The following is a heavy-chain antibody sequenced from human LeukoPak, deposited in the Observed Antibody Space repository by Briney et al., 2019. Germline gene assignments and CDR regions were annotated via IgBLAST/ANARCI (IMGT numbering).Heavy chain of an antibody. D-gene: IGHD5-18*01. CDR1: GGSISSYS. J-gene: IGHJ6*03. CDR2: ICYSGST. Sequence: PSETLSLTCTVSGGSISSYSWSWIRQPPGKGLEWIGYICYSGSTNYNPSLKSRVTISVDTSKNQFSLKLRSVTAADTAVYYCARTTEGGYIVYFYYYYMDVWGKGTTVTISS. CDR3: ARTTEGGYIVYFYYYYMDV. V-gene: IGHV4-59*01.